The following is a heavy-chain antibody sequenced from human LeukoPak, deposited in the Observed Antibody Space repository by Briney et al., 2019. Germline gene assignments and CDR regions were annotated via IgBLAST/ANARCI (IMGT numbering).Heavy chain of an antibody. Sequence: GGSLRLSCAASGFTFSSYGMHWVRQAPGKGLEWVAFIRYDGSNKYYADSVKGRFTISRDNSKNTLFLQVNSLRAEDTAVYYCAKGRTRWVKEEYDYWGQGTLVTVSS. V-gene: IGHV3-30*02. D-gene: IGHD4-23*01. J-gene: IGHJ4*02. CDR1: GFTFSSYG. CDR2: IRYDGSNK. CDR3: AKGRTRWVKEEYDY.